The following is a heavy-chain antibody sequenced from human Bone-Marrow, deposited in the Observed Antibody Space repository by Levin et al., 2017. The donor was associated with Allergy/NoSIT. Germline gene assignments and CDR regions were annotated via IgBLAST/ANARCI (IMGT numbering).Heavy chain of an antibody. J-gene: IGHJ6*02. Sequence: PGGSLRLSCAASGFTFGDYTMHWVRQAPGKGLEWVSLITWDGGSTSYADSVKGRFTISRDNSKNSLFLQMNSLRTEDTALYYCAKDVYCTTTSCYDYYNYGMDVWGQGTTVTVSS. CDR2: ITWDGGST. CDR1: GFTFGDYT. V-gene: IGHV3-43*01. CDR3: AKDVYCTTTSCYDYYNYGMDV. D-gene: IGHD2-2*01.